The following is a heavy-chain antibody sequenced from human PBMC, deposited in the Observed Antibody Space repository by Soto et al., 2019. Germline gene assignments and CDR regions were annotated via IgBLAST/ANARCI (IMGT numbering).Heavy chain of an antibody. CDR3: ARYSYGWRDYYYYGMDV. CDR1: GGSISSSSYY. CDR2: IYYSGST. D-gene: IGHD5-18*01. Sequence: SETLSLTCTVSGGSISSSSYYWGWIRQPPGKGLEWIGSIYYSGSTYYNPSLKSRVTISVDTSKNQFSLKLSSVTAADTAVYYCARYSYGWRDYYYYGMDVWGQGTTV. J-gene: IGHJ6*02. V-gene: IGHV4-39*01.